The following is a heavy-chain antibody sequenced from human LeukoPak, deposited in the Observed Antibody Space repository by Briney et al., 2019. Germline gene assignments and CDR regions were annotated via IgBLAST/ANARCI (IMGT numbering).Heavy chain of an antibody. D-gene: IGHD3-16*01. CDR2: IKQDGGER. CDR1: GFTFSNYW. V-gene: IGHV3-7*03. Sequence: GGSPRLSCAASGFTFSNYWMNWVRQVPGKGLEWVATIKQDGGERYYVDSVEGRFTISRDNGKTSVYLQMNSLRADDTAVYYCARSRAAVVMGELIPSFYYGMDVWGQGTTVTVSS. CDR3: ARSRAAVVMGELIPSFYYGMDV. J-gene: IGHJ6*02.